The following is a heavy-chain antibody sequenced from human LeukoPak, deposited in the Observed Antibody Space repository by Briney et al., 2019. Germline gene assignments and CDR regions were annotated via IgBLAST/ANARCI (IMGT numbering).Heavy chain of an antibody. CDR3: ARVDLYARYSSEIFYYYMDV. CDR2: INSDGSNT. D-gene: IGHD6-19*01. CDR1: GFTFSRYW. V-gene: IGHV3-74*01. Sequence: GGSLRLSCAASGFTFSRYWMHWVRQAPGKGLVWVSRINSDGSNTSYADSVKGRFTISRDNAKNTLYLQMSSLRAEDTAVCYCARVDLYARYSSEIFYYYMDVWGKGTTVTVSS. J-gene: IGHJ6*03.